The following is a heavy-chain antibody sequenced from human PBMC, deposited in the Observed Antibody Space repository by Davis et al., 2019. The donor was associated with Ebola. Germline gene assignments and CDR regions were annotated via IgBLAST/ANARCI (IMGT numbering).Heavy chain of an antibody. Sequence: ASSVHVSCMASVRTFSTYDINWVRQAPGQGLDWLGRIIPMVGTATYAQKFQGRVTITADKSTSTAYMEMSGLRSEDTAVYYCARDLGRYDDHWGQGTLVTVSS. V-gene: IGHV1-69*04. J-gene: IGHJ4*02. CDR1: VRTFSTYD. D-gene: IGHD1-26*01. CDR3: ARDLGRYDDH. CDR2: IIPMVGTA.